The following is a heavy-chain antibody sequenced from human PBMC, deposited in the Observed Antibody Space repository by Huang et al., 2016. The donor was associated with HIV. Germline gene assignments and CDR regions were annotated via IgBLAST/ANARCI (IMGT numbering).Heavy chain of an antibody. CDR3: ARGSRDYYWNEVDYYYYLDV. CDR1: GFTVSSNF. CDR2: IDSGGST. Sequence: EVRLVETGGVLIHPGESLRLACAASGFTVSSNFMNWVRQAPGKGREWVSGIDSGGSTYYAVSVRGRFTISRDNSKNTVYLQMNNVRAEDTAVYYCARGSRDYYWNEVDYYYYLDVWGTGTTVTVSS. J-gene: IGHJ6*03. V-gene: IGHV3-53*02. D-gene: IGHD1-1*01.